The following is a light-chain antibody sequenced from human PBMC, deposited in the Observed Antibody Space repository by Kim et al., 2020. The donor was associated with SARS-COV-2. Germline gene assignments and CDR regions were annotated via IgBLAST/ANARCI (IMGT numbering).Light chain of an antibody. CDR3: QSYDSSTVV. CDR1: RGSIASNY. J-gene: IGLJ2*01. V-gene: IGLV6-57*03. CDR2: EDN. Sequence: GKTVTTSCTRSRGSIASNYVQWYQQRPGSAPTTVIYEDNQRPSGVPDRFSGSIDSSSNSASLTISGLKTEDEADYYCQSYDSSTVVFGGGTQLTVL.